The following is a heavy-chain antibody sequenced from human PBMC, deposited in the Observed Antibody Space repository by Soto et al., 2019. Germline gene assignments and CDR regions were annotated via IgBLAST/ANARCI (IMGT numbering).Heavy chain of an antibody. CDR2: ISAYNGNT. Sequence: GAPVKGSWKASGYTFTRYGINLGRQGPGKGAEGVGWISAYNGNTNYAQKLQGRVTMTTDTSTSTAYMELRSLRSDDTAVYYCAREYYDILTGYPHYYYYYMDVWGKGTTVTVSS. V-gene: IGHV1-18*01. J-gene: IGHJ6*03. CDR3: AREYYDILTGYPHYYYYYMDV. CDR1: GYTFTRYG. D-gene: IGHD3-9*01.